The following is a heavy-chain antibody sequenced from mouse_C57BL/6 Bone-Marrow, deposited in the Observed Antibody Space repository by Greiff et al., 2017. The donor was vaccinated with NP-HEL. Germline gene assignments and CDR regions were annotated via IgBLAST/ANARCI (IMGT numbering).Heavy chain of an antibody. CDR2: IRLKSDNYAT. CDR1: GFTFSNYW. CDR3: VGLYAMDY. Sequence: EVMLVESGGGLVQPGGSMKLSCVASGFTFSNYWMNWVRQSPEKGLEWVAQIRLKSDNYATHYAESVKGRFTISRDDSKSSVYLQMNNLRAEDTGIYYCVGLYAMDYWGQGTSVTVSS. J-gene: IGHJ4*01. V-gene: IGHV6-3*01.